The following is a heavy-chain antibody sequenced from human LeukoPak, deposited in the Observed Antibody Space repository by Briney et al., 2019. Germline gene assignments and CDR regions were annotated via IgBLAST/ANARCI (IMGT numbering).Heavy chain of an antibody. D-gene: IGHD3-10*01. CDR2: LSDSGGST. V-gene: IGHV3-23*01. CDR1: GFSFSNYD. J-gene: IGHJ3*02. Sequence: GGSLRLSCAASGFSFSNYDMTWVRQAPGKGLDWVSTLSDSGGSTYYADSVKGRFTTSRDNSKNTLYLQMSSLRAEDTAIYFCAKRLYYGSGPLDIWGQGTMVTVSS. CDR3: AKRLYYGSGPLDI.